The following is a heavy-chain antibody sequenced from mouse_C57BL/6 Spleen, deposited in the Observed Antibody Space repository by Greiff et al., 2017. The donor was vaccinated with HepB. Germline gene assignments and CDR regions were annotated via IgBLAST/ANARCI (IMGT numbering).Heavy chain of an antibody. D-gene: IGHD2-5*01. CDR3: ARDYSKGDYFDY. V-gene: IGHV5-17*01. Sequence: EVMLAESGGGLVKPGGSLKLSCAASGFTFSDYGMHWVRQAPEKGLEWVAYISSGSSTIYYADTVKGRFTISRDNAKNTLFLQMTSLRSEDTAMYYCARDYSKGDYFDYWGQGTTLTVSS. CDR1: GFTFSDYG. J-gene: IGHJ2*01. CDR2: ISSGSSTI.